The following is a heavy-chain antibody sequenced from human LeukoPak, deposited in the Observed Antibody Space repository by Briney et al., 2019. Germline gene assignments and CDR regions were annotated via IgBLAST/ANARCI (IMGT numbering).Heavy chain of an antibody. D-gene: IGHD3-3*01. CDR2: IIPIFGTA. CDR3: AGPYDFWSGYYTQRLHDRDDYYYYGMDV. CDR1: GGTFSSYG. Sequence: SVTVSCKASGGTFSSYGISWVRQAPGQGLEWMGGIIPIFGTANYAQKFQGRVTITADESTSTAYMELSSLRSEDTAVYYCAGPYDFWSGYYTQRLHDRDDYYYYGMDVWGQGTTVTVSS. J-gene: IGHJ6*02. V-gene: IGHV1-69*13.